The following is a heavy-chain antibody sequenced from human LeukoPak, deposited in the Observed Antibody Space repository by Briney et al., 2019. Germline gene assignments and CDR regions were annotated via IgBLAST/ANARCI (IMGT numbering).Heavy chain of an antibody. J-gene: IGHJ4*02. V-gene: IGHV3-15*01. Sequence: GGSLRLSCAASGFTFSNAWMSWVRQAPGKGLEWVGRIKSKTDGGTTDYAAPVKGRFTISRDDSKNTLYLQMNSLTTEDTAVYYCTTHYSDSSGYYYGYSFHYWGQGTLVTVSS. D-gene: IGHD3-22*01. CDR3: TTHYSDSSGYYYGYSFHY. CDR1: GFTFSNAW. CDR2: IKSKTDGGTT.